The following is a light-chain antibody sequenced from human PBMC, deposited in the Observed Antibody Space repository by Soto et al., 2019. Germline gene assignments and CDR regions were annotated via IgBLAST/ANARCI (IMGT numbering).Light chain of an antibody. V-gene: IGKV3-15*01. CDR1: QSVGSN. CDR2: YAS. J-gene: IGKJ1*01. CDR3: QQSYNTPQT. Sequence: EIVMTPSPATLSVSPGERATLSCRASQSVGSNLAWYQQKPGQAPRLLIYYASTRDTGVPARFSGNGSGTDFALTISSLQPEDFATYYCQQSYNTPQTFGQGTKVDI.